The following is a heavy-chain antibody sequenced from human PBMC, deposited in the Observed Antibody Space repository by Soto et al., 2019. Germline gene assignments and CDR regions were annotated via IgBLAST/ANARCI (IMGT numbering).Heavy chain of an antibody. CDR3: AAAGPHTPSFDP. CDR2: IKSSGSTI. Sequence: GWSLRLSCAASGFSFSRYSMNWVRQAPGKGLEWVSYIKSSGSTIYYAESVKGRFTISRDNAKNSLYLQMNSLRDEDSAVYYCAAAGPHTPSFDPWGQGTLVTVSS. V-gene: IGHV3-48*02. D-gene: IGHD6-13*01. CDR1: GFSFSRYS. J-gene: IGHJ5*02.